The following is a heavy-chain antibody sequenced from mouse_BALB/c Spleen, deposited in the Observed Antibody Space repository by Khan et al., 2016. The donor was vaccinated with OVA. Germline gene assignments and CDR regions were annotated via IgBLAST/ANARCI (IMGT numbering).Heavy chain of an antibody. V-gene: IGHV2-6-1*01. CDR2: IWSDGST. Sequence: QVQLKQSGPGLVAPSQSLSITCTISGFSLTNYGVHWVRLPPGKGLEWLVVIWSDGSTTYNSALKSRLSISKDNSKSQVSLKMNSLQTDDTAMYYCARQPYYHYYVMDYWGQGTSVTVSS. CDR3: ARQPYYHYYVMDY. CDR1: GFSLTNYG. J-gene: IGHJ4*01. D-gene: IGHD2-10*01.